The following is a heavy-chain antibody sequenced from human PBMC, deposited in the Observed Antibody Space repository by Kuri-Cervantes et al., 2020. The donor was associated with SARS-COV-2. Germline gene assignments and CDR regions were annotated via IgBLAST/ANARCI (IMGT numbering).Heavy chain of an antibody. V-gene: IGHV3-43D*04. D-gene: IGHD4-17*01. Sequence: GESLKISCAASGFTFDDYAMHWVRQAPGKGLEWVTLISWDGGSTYYADSVKGRFTISRDNAKNSLYLQMNSLRAEDTAVYYCARPTYGDYGEQDAFDIWGQGTMVTVSS. J-gene: IGHJ3*02. CDR1: GFTFDDYA. CDR3: ARPTYGDYGEQDAFDI. CDR2: ISWDGGST.